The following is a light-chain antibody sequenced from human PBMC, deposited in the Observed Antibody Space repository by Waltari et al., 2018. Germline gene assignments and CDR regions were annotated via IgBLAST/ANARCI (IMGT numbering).Light chain of an antibody. Sequence: QSVLTQPPSVSAAPGQTVTISCSGTTSNIGDNYVSWSQQFPGTAPKLLIYDGYSRPSGIPDRFSGSKSGTSATLTITGLQTGDEADYYCGTWDGSLSVGVFGGGTKLTVL. V-gene: IGLV1-51*01. CDR1: TSNIGDNY. CDR2: DGY. CDR3: GTWDGSLSVGV. J-gene: IGLJ2*01.